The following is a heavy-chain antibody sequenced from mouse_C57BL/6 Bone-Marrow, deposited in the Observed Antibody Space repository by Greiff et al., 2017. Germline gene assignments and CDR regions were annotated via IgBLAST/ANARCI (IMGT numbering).Heavy chain of an antibody. CDR1: GYTFTSYG. CDR2: IYPRSGNT. J-gene: IGHJ4*01. Sequence: QVQLQQSGAELARPGASVKLSCKASGYTFTSYGISWVKQRPGQGLEWIGEIYPRSGNTYYNEKFKGKATLTAEKSSSPAYMELRSLTCEDSEVYVGERQGGRKRGYAMDYWGQGTSVTVSS. V-gene: IGHV1-81*01. CDR3: ERQGGRKRGYAMDY.